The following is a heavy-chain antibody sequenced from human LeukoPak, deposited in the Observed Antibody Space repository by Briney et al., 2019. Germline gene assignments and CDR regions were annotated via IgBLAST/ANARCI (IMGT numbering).Heavy chain of an antibody. Sequence: SETLSLTCTVSGYSISSGYYWGWIRPPPGKGLEWIGSIYHSGSTYYNPSLKSRVTISVDTSKNQFSLKLSSVTAADTAVYYCAQQNGDYYYYYMDVWGKGTTVTVSS. CDR3: AQQNGDYYYYYMDV. CDR1: GYSISSGYY. CDR2: IYHSGST. V-gene: IGHV4-38-2*02. J-gene: IGHJ6*03. D-gene: IGHD2-2*01.